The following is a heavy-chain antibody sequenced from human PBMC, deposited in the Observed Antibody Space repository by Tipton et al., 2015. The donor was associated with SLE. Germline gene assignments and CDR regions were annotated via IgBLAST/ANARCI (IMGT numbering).Heavy chain of an antibody. V-gene: IGHV3-7*01. CDR2: IKQDGSEK. CDR3: ARPSPGTGEGDAFDI. D-gene: IGHD7-27*01. J-gene: IGHJ3*02. Sequence: SLRLSCAASGFTFSSYWMSWVRQAPGKGLEWVANIKQDGSEKYYVDSVKGRFTISRDNSKNTLYLQMNSLRAEDTAVYYCARPSPGTGEGDAFDIWGQGTMVTVSS. CDR1: GFTFSSYW.